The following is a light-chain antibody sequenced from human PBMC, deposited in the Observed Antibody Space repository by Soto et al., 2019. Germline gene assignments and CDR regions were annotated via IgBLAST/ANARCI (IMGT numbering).Light chain of an antibody. CDR3: QQRSNWLLT. J-gene: IGKJ4*01. Sequence: EIVLTQSPATLSLSPRERATLSCRASQSVSSYLAWYQQKPGQAPRLLIYDASNRATGIPARFSGSGSGTDFTLTISSLEPEDFAVYYCQQRSNWLLTFGGGTKVDI. CDR1: QSVSSY. CDR2: DAS. V-gene: IGKV3-11*01.